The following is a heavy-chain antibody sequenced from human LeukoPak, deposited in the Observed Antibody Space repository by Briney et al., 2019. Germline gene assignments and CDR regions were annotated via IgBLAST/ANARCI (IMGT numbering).Heavy chain of an antibody. D-gene: IGHD3-22*01. CDR2: INWSGGST. J-gene: IGHJ4*02. CDR1: GFTFDDYG. Sequence: SGGSLRLSCAASGFTFDDYGMSWVRHAPGKGLEWVSGINWSGGSTGYADSVKGRFTISRDNAKNSLYLQINSLRAEDTALYYCARNGGITMIGYVDYWGQGTLVTVSS. CDR3: ARNGGITMIGYVDY. V-gene: IGHV3-20*04.